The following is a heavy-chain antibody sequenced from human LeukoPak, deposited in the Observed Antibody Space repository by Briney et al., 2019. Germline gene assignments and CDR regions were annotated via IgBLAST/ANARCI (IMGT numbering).Heavy chain of an antibody. CDR2: ISYDGSNK. J-gene: IGHJ4*02. V-gene: IGHV3-30-3*01. CDR1: GFTFSSYA. Sequence: GRSLRLSCAASGFTFSSYAMHWVRQAAGKGLEWVAVISYDGSNKYYADSVKGRFTISRDNSKNTLYLQMDSLRAEDTAVYYCARDGDSSGYSLFDYWGQGTLVTVSS. CDR3: ARDGDSSGYSLFDY. D-gene: IGHD3-22*01.